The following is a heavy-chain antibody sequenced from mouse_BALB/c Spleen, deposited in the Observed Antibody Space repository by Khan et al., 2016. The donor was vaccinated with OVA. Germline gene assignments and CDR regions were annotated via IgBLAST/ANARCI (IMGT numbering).Heavy chain of an antibody. J-gene: IGHJ3*01. V-gene: IGHV2-2*02. D-gene: IGHD2-4*01. Sequence: VKLLESGPGLVQPSQSLSITCTVSGFSLTSYGVHWVRQSPGKGLEWRGVIWSGGITDYSAAFISRLSISKDNSKSQVFFKMNSLQANDTAIYYCARSYDYEEGLAYWGQGTLVTVSA. CDR2: IWSGGIT. CDR1: GFSLTSYG. CDR3: ARSYDYEEGLAY.